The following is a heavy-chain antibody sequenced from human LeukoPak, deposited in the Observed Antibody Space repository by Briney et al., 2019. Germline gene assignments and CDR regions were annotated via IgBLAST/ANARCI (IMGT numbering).Heavy chain of an antibody. CDR3: ARLGSGYYSGRAFDI. CDR1: GGSISSYY. V-gene: IGHV4-59*08. Sequence: SETLSLTCTVSGGSISSYYWSWIRQPPGKGLEWIGYIYYSGSTNYNPSLKSRVTISVDTSKNQFSLKLSSVTAAGTAVYYCARLGSGYYSGRAFDIWVQGTMVTVSS. CDR2: IYYSGST. D-gene: IGHD3-22*01. J-gene: IGHJ3*02.